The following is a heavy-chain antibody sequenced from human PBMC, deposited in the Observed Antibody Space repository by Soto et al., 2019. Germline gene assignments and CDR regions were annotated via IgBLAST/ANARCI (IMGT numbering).Heavy chain of an antibody. CDR3: ARDTQYSGGDWYEDWFDS. J-gene: IGHJ5*01. D-gene: IGHD2-21*02. CDR2: IYYTGRT. V-gene: IGHV4-59*13. CDR1: GVSIRDYF. Sequence: QVQLQESGPGLVKPSETLSLTCTVSGVSIRDYFWSWIRQPPGKGLEWIGHIYYTGRTNSNSSLKSRVTMSLDTSKNQFSLKLTSVTAADTAVYYCARDTQYSGGDWYEDWFDSWGQGTLVTVSS.